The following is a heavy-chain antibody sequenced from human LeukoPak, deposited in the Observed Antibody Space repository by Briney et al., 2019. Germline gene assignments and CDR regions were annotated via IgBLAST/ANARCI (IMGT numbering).Heavy chain of an antibody. D-gene: IGHD6-13*01. CDR3: AREAAAGGGDY. CDR1: GYTFTSYY. V-gene: IGHV1-2*02. J-gene: IGHJ4*02. Sequence: GASVKVSFKASGYTFTSYYMHWVRQAPGQGLEWMGWINPNSGGTNYAQKFQGRVTMTRDTSISTAYMELSRLRSDDTAVYYCAREAAAGGGDYWGQGTLVTVSS. CDR2: INPNSGGT.